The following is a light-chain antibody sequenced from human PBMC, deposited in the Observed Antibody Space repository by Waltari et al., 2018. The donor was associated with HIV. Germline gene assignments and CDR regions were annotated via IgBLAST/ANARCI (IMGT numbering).Light chain of an antibody. V-gene: IGLV2-23*02. CDR3: CSYAGSSIVV. CDR1: SSDVGSYNL. CDR2: EVS. Sequence: QSALTQPASVSGSPGQSISIPCPGTSSDVGSYNLLSWYQQHPGKAPKLMIYEVSKRPSGVSNRFSGSKSGNTASLTISGLQAEDEADYYCCSYAGSSIVVFGGGTKLTVL. J-gene: IGLJ2*01.